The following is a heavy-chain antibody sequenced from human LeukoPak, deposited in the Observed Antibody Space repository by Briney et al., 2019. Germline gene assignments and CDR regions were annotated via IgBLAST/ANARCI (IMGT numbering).Heavy chain of an antibody. D-gene: IGHD6-19*01. V-gene: IGHV3-21*01. CDR3: ARAERVAGNWDY. Sequence: GGSLRLSCAASGFTFSSYSMNWVRQAPGKGLEWVSSISSSSSYIYYADSVKGRFTISRDNAENSLYLQMNSLRAEDTAVYYCARAERVAGNWDYWGQGTLVTVSS. CDR1: GFTFSSYS. CDR2: ISSSSSYI. J-gene: IGHJ4*02.